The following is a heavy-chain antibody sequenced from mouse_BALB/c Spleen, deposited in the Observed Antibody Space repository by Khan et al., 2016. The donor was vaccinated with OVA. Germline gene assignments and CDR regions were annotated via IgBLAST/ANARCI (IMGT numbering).Heavy chain of an antibody. V-gene: IGHV1-4*01. J-gene: IGHJ1*01. CDR3: VRTGAYYRYDGYFDV. Sequence: QIQLVQSGAELARPGASVKMSCKASGYTFTSYTMHWVKQRPGQGLEWIGYINPSNGYTNYNQKFKDKATLTADNSSSTAYMQLNSLTSEDSAVFYCVRTGAYYRYDGYFDVWGAGTTVTVSS. D-gene: IGHD2-14*01. CDR1: GYTFTSYT. CDR2: INPSNGYT.